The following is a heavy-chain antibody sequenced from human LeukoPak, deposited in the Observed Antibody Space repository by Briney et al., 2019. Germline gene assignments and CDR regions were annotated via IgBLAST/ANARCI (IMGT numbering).Heavy chain of an antibody. J-gene: IGHJ4*02. Sequence: PGGSLRLSCVGSGFTFSSYWMSWVRQAPGKGLEWVANIKQDGSEKYYLDSVKGRFTISRDNAENSVDLQMNSLRAEDTAVFYCARETRFYGSGSYNIDYWGQGTLVTVSS. V-gene: IGHV3-7*01. CDR2: IKQDGSEK. CDR3: ARETRFYGSGSYNIDY. CDR1: GFTFSSYW. D-gene: IGHD3-10*01.